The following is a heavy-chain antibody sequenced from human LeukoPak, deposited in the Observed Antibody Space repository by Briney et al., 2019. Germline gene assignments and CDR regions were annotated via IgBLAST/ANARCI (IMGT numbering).Heavy chain of an antibody. J-gene: IGHJ4*02. CDR1: GFPFSSYW. V-gene: IGHV3-74*03. CDR2: ISGDGTIK. CDR3: SRSQSDY. Sequence: GGSLRLSCEPSGFPFSSYWMLWVRQAPGKGLVWVSRISGDGTIKTYADFVRGRFTISRDNTKNILYLQMNSLKVEDTAIYFCSRSQSDYWGQGVLVTVSS.